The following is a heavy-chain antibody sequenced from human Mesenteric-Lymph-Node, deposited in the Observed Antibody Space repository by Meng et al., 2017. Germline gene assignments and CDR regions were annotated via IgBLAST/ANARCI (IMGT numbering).Heavy chain of an antibody. CDR3: ARDHGFLNWFDP. D-gene: IGHD2/OR15-2a*01. J-gene: IGHJ5*02. V-gene: IGHV3-21*06. Sequence: VQLVGSGGGVVQPGRSLRLSCAASGFTFSSYAMSWVRQAPGKGLEWIASISPTGGSLYYADSVKGRFSISRDNSKTSLSLQMDSLRVEDTAIYYCARDHGFLNWFDPWGQGTLVTVPS. CDR1: GFTFSSYA. CDR2: ISPTGGSL.